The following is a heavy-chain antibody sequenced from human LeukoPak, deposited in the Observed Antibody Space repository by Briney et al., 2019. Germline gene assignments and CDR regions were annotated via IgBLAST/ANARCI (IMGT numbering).Heavy chain of an antibody. CDR1: GFNYSYYP. Sequence: GARRLYGVSTGFNYSYYPLVGIRQCPGNGLEWVSPSSSGASNPLYADAVKGGFTISRDNTKNTLYLRMNSLRAEDTAVYNCGRDPNGDYVGAFEFWGRGTMVIVSS. CDR2: SSSGASNP. D-gene: IGHD4-17*01. CDR3: GRDPNGDYVGAFEF. V-gene: IGHV3-23*01. J-gene: IGHJ3*01.